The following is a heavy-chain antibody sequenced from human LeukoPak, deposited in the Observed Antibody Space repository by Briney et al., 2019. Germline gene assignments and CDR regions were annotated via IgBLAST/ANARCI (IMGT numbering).Heavy chain of an antibody. V-gene: IGHV1-18*01. D-gene: IGHD3-3*01. CDR2: ISAYNGNT. Sequence: ASVKVSCKASGYTFTSYGISWVRQAPGQGLEWMGWISAYNGNTNYAQKLQGRVTMTRDMSTSTVYMELSSLRSEDTAVYYCARGVTYYDFWSGYYRLDYWGQGTLVTVSS. CDR1: GYTFTSYG. J-gene: IGHJ4*02. CDR3: ARGVTYYDFWSGYYRLDY.